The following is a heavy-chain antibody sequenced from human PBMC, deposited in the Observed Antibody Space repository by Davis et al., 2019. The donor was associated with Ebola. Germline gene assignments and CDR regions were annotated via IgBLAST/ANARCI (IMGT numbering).Heavy chain of an antibody. CDR1: GITFRRYS. Sequence: LSLTCAASGITFRRYSMNWVRQAPGKGLEWVAFISSGSFTIHYADSVKGRFTISRDNAKNSLFLQMNSLRDEDTAVYYCARWSILGQWGQGTLVTVSS. V-gene: IGHV3-48*02. J-gene: IGHJ4*02. CDR3: ARWSILGQ. D-gene: IGHD3-3*01. CDR2: ISSGSFTI.